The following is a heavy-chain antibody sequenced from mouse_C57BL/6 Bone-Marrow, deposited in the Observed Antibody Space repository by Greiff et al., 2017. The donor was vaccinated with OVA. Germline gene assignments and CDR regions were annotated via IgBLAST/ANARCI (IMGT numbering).Heavy chain of an antibody. J-gene: IGHJ2*01. Sequence: QVHVKQSGAELVRPGASVKLSCKASGYTFTDYYINWVKQRPGQGLEWIARIYPGSGNTYYNEKFKGKATLTAEKSSSTAYMQLSSLTSEDSAVYFCARELDYGSSYGYWGQGTTLTVSS. CDR1: GYTFTDYY. V-gene: IGHV1-76*01. D-gene: IGHD1-1*01. CDR2: IYPGSGNT. CDR3: ARELDYGSSYGY.